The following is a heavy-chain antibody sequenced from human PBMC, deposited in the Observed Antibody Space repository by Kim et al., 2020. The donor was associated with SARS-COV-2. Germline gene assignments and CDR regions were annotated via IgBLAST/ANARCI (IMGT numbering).Heavy chain of an antibody. D-gene: IGHD3-3*01. CDR3: ARGRVGVVPSPVLGLGPFWKSHYMDG. Sequence: SETLSLTCAVFGESFSDFSWTWIRRSSGKGLEWIGEINQSGTTNYNPSLKSRVTISLDTSKNQFYLKVTSVTAADTATYYCARGRVGVVPSPVLGLGPFWKSHYMDGWDKGATVTVS. J-gene: IGHJ6*03. CDR2: INQSGTT. CDR1: GESFSDFS. V-gene: IGHV4-34*01.